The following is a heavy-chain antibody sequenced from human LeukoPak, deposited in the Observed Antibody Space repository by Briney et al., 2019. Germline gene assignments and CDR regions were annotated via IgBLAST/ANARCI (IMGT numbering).Heavy chain of an antibody. D-gene: IGHD3-22*01. Sequence: GWSLRLSCAASGFTFSSYAMTWVRQAPGRGLDWVSAISGNGGTTYYAHSVKGRFTISRDNSKNTLYLKMNSLRAEDTAVYYCARTASSGYFDFDYWGQGTLVTVSS. V-gene: IGHV3-23*01. CDR1: GFTFSSYA. CDR2: ISGNGGTT. CDR3: ARTASSGYFDFDY. J-gene: IGHJ4*02.